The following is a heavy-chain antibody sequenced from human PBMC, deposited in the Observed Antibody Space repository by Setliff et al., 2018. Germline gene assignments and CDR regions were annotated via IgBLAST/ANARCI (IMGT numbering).Heavy chain of an antibody. J-gene: IGHJ6*02. CDR3: ARESVPVPAGYGMDV. Sequence: ASVKVSCKASGYTFTGYYIHWVRQAPGQGLDWMGVLNPSGGGTEFAEKFQGRLTVTRDTSTSTVYMELSSLRSEDTAVYYCARESVPVPAGYGMDVWGQGTTVTVSS. CDR2: LNPSGGGT. V-gene: IGHV1-46*01. D-gene: IGHD2-2*01. CDR1: GYTFTGYY.